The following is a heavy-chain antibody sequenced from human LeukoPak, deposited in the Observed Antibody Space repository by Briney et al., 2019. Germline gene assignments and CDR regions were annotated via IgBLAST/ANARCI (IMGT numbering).Heavy chain of an antibody. Sequence: APVKVSCKASGYTFTGYFMYWVRQAPGQGLEWMGWINHNSGGTKYGQKFQGRVTMTRDTSISTSYMELSRLRSDDTAVYYCARGDYGSGSHYSPNSYHMDVWGKGTTVTVSS. V-gene: IGHV1-2*02. J-gene: IGHJ6*03. CDR3: ARGDYGSGSHYSPNSYHMDV. CDR2: INHNSGGT. CDR1: GYTFTGYF. D-gene: IGHD3-10*01.